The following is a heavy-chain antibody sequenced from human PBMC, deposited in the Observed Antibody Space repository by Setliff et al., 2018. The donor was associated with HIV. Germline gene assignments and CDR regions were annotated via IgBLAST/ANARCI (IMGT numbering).Heavy chain of an antibody. V-gene: IGHV3-23*01. CDR1: GFTFSTYA. D-gene: IGHD2-15*01. J-gene: IGHJ4*02. CDR3: AGARGGNSEWSY. CDR2: ISGSGYP. Sequence: GGSLRLSCVASGFTFSTYAINWVRLAPGKGLEWVSSISGSGYPYYADSVKGRFTISRDNSKNTLFLQMDSLRAEDTALYYCAGARGGNSEWSYWGQGTLVTVSS.